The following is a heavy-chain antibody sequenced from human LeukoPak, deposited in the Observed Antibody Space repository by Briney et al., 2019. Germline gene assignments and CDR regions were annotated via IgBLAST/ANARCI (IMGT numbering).Heavy chain of an antibody. CDR1: GYSISSGYY. CDR2: IYHSGST. CDR3: ARTRGIAAAGTGFAF. D-gene: IGHD6-13*01. Sequence: SETLSLTCTVSGYSISSGYYWGWIRQPPGKGLEWIGSIYHSGSTYYNPSLKSRVTISVDTSKNQFSLKLTSVTAADTAVYSCARTRGIAAAGTGFAFWGQGTLVTVSS. J-gene: IGHJ4*02. V-gene: IGHV4-38-2*02.